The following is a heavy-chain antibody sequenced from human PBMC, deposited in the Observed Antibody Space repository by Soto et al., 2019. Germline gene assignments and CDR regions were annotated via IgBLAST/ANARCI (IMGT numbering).Heavy chain of an antibody. CDR1: GGSFSGYY. Sequence: SETLSLTCAVYGGSFSGYYWSWIRQPPGKGLEWIGEINHSGSTNYNPSLKSRVTISVDTSKNQFSLKLSSVTAADTAVYYCARGPRRTSKRSWFAPWGQVTRVPVSS. V-gene: IGHV4-34*01. J-gene: IGHJ5*02. CDR2: INHSGST. CDR3: ARGPRRTSKRSWFAP.